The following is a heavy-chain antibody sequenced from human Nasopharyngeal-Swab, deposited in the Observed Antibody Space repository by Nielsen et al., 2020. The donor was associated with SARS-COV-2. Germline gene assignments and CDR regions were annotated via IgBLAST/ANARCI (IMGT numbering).Heavy chain of an antibody. J-gene: IGHJ3*02. V-gene: IGHV1-69*01. CDR3: ARGRVQLWFDPILFDAFDI. D-gene: IGHD5-18*01. CDR2: IIPIFGTA. Sequence: WVRQAPGQGLEWMGGIIPIFGTANYAQKFQGRVTITADESTSTAYMELSSLRSEDTAVYYCARGRVQLWFDPILFDAFDIWGQGTMVTVSS.